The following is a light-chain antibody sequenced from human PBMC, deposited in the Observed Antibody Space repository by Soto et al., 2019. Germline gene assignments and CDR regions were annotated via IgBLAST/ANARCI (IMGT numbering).Light chain of an antibody. V-gene: IGKV3-20*01. J-gene: IGKJ2*01. CDR3: QQYGSSPRT. Sequence: EIVLTQSPGTLSLSPGERATLSCRASQSVSSSYLAWYQQKPGQAPRLLIYGASSRATGIPDRFSGSGSGTDFTLTISRLEPEDFAVYYCQQYGSSPRTFGRGTNLEIK. CDR1: QSVSSSY. CDR2: GAS.